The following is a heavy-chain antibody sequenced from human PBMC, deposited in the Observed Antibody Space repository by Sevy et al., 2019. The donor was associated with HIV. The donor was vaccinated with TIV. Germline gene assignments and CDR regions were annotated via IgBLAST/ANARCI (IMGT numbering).Heavy chain of an antibody. CDR3: AWGTAMAGLYYYDYMDV. V-gene: IGHV4-4*02. J-gene: IGHJ6*03. CDR2: IYRSGST. D-gene: IGHD5-18*01. CDR1: GGSISSSNW. Sequence: SETLSLTCAVSGGSISSSNWWSWVRQPPGKGLEWIGEIYRSGSTNYNPSLKSRVTISVDKSKNQFSLKLSSVTAADTAVYYCAWGTAMAGLYYYDYMDVWGKGTTVTVSS.